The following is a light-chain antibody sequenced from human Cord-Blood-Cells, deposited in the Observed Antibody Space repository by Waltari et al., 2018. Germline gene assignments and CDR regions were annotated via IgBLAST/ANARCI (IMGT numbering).Light chain of an antibody. CDR1: QSISSW. V-gene: IGKV1-5*01. J-gene: IGKJ1*01. CDR2: DAS. Sequence: DIQMTQSPSTLSASVGDRVTITCRATQSISSWLAWYHQKPGKAPKLLIYDASSLESGVPSMFRGSGSGTEFTLTNSSLQLDEFATYYCQQYNSYSTFGQGTKVEIK. CDR3: QQYNSYST.